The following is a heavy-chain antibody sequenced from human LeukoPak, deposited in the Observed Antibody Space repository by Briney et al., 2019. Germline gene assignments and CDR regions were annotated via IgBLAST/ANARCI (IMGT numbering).Heavy chain of an antibody. CDR3: ARRFMTIPHFDY. J-gene: IGHJ4*02. CDR2: IYHSGST. Sequence: PSETLSLTCTVSGYSISSGYYWGWIRQPPGKGLEWIGSIYHSGSTYYNPSLKSRVTISVDTSKNQFSLKVSSVTAADTAVYYCARRFMTIPHFDYWGQGTLVTVSS. CDR1: GYSISSGYY. D-gene: IGHD3-3*01. V-gene: IGHV4-38-2*02.